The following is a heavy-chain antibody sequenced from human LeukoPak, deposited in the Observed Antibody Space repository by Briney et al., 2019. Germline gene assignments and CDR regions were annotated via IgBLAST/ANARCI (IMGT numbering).Heavy chain of an antibody. CDR2: IYPRDSDT. CDR1: GYTFTHQW. Sequence: GGSLKISCEASGYTFTHQWIGWVRQMPGTGLEWVGIIYPRDSDTIYSPSFQGHFTISADTSINTAYLEWRSLEASDTAMYYCARHSDVVGAIWGQGTQVTVSS. J-gene: IGHJ4*02. V-gene: IGHV5-51*01. CDR3: ARHSDVVGAI. D-gene: IGHD3-16*01.